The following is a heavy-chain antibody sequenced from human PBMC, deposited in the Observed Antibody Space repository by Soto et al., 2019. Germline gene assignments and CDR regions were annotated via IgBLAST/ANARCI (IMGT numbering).Heavy chain of an antibody. CDR3: ARDPPFFYSSSSDPNFDY. CDR2: ISAYNANT. Sequence: ASVKVSCKASGYMFISYGINWVRQAPGQGLEWMGWISAYNANTNYAQKLQGRVTMTTDTSTSTAYMELRSLRSDDTAVYYCARDPPFFYSSSSDPNFDYWGQGTLVTVSS. V-gene: IGHV1-18*01. CDR1: GYMFISYG. J-gene: IGHJ4*02. D-gene: IGHD6-6*01.